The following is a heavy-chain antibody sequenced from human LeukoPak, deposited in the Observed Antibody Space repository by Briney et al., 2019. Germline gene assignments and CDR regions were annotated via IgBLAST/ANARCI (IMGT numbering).Heavy chain of an antibody. CDR1: GFTFSSYA. CDR2: ISGSGGST. CDR3: AKDLRAGITIFYPH. V-gene: IGHV3-23*01. D-gene: IGHD3-9*01. Sequence: PGGSLRLSCAASGFTFSSYAMSWVRQAPGKGLEWDSAISGSGGSTYYADSVKGRFTISRDNSQNTLYLQMNSLRAEDTAVYYCAKDLRAGITIFYPHWGQGTLVTVSS. J-gene: IGHJ4*02.